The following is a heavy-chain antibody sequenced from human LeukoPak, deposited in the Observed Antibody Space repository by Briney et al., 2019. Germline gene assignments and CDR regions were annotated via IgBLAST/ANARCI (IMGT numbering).Heavy chain of an antibody. J-gene: IGHJ4*02. D-gene: IGHD1-26*01. CDR2: MNPNSGNT. Sequence: GASVKVSCKASGYTFTSYYMHWVRQATGQGLEWMGWMNPNSGNTGYAQKFQGRVTMTRNTSISTAYMELSSLRSEDTAVYYCARVYGIVGATTFDYWGQGTLVTVSS. CDR3: ARVYGIVGATTFDY. CDR1: GYTFTSYY. V-gene: IGHV1-8*02.